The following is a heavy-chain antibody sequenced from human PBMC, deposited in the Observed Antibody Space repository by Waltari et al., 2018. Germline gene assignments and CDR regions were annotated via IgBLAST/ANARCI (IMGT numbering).Heavy chain of an antibody. V-gene: IGHV4-59*01. CDR1: GGSISSYY. J-gene: IGHJ6*03. Sequence: QVQLQESGPGLVKPSETLSLTCTVSGGSISSYYWSWIRQPPGKGLEWIGYIYYSGSTNYNPSLKSRVTISVDTSKNQFSLKLSSVTAADTAVYYCARERGHYGYYYYMDVWGKGTTVIVSS. D-gene: IGHD3-3*01. CDR3: ARERGHYGYYYYMDV. CDR2: IYYSGST.